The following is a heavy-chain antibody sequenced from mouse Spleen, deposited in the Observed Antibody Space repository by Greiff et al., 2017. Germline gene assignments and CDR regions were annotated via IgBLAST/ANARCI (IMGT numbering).Heavy chain of an antibody. V-gene: IGHV5-9*04. CDR1: GFTFSSYA. J-gene: IGHJ3*01. D-gene: IGHD2-4*01. CDR2: ISSGGGNT. CDR3: ARLVITAGAFAY. Sequence: EVKLVESGGGLVKLGGSLKLSCAASGFTFSSYAMSWVRQTPEKRLEWVATISSGGGNTYYPDSVKGRFTISRDNAKNTLYLQMSSLKSEDTAMYYCARLVITAGAFAYWGQGTLVTVSA.